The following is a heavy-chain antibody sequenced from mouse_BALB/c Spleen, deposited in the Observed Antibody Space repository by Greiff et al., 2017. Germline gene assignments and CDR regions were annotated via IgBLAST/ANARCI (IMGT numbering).Heavy chain of an antibody. CDR1: GYTFTSYV. CDR2: INPYNDGT. Sequence: EVQLQQSGPELVKPGASVKMSCKASGYTFTSYVMHWVKQKPGQGLEWIGYINPYNDGTKYNEKFKGKATLTSDKSSSTAYMELSSLTSEDSAVYFCARESITTVVNAMDYWGQGTSVTVSS. D-gene: IGHD1-1*01. J-gene: IGHJ4*01. V-gene: IGHV1-14*01. CDR3: ARESITTVVNAMDY.